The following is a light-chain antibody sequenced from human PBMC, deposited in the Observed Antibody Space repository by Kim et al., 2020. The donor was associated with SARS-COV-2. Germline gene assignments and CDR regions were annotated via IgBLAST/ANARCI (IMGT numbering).Light chain of an antibody. CDR1: SSDVGGYNY. V-gene: IGLV2-14*03. CDR2: DVT. Sequence: GQSLTISCTGTSSDVGGYNYVSWYQQHPGKAPKLIIYDVTVRPSGVSNRFSGSKSGNTASLTISGLQAEDEADYYCSSYASSGTYVFGTGTKVTVL. J-gene: IGLJ1*01. CDR3: SSYASSGTYV.